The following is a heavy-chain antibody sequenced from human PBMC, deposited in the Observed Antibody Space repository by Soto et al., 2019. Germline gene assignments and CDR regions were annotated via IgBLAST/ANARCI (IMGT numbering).Heavy chain of an antibody. CDR2: LTAGGERT. V-gene: IGHV3-23*01. CDR3: AKDLKLFGYCMDV. J-gene: IGHJ6*03. Sequence: EGQVLEFGGDLLQPGGSLRLSSAASGFSFRDFAMGWVRPAPGTGLEWVSALTAGGERTYYADSVNGRFTVSRDNSKNTLYLQMRSLRAEDTALYYCAKDLKLFGYCMDVWGNGTTVTVSS. CDR1: GFSFRDFA. D-gene: IGHD3-3*01.